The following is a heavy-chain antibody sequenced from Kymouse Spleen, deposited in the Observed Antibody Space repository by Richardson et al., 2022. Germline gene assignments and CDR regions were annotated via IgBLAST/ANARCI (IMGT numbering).Heavy chain of an antibody. CDR2: IRSKANSYAT. D-gene: IGHD3-10*01. CDR1: GFTFSGSA. J-gene: IGHJ6*02. Sequence: EVQLVESGGGLVQPGGSLKLSCAASGFTFSGSAMHWVRQASGKGLEWVGRIRSKANSYATAYAASVKGRFTISRDDSKNTAYLQMNSLKTEDTAVYYCKGTMVREYYGMDVWGQGTTVTVSS. V-gene: IGHV3-73*02. CDR3: KGTMVREYYGMDV.